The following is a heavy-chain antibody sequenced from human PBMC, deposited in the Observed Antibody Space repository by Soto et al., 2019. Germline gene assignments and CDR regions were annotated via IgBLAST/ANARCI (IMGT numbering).Heavy chain of an antibody. CDR1: GGTFGSYA. Sequence: QVQLVQSGAEVKKPGSSVKVSCKASGGTFGSYAISWVRQAPGQGLEWMGGIIPITATANYAQKFQGRVTITADESTSTAPMQLSSLRSEDTAVYYCARSQGSSTSLEIYYYYYYGMDGWGQGTTVTVSS. D-gene: IGHD2-2*01. CDR2: IIPITATA. V-gene: IGHV1-69*01. CDR3: ARSQGSSTSLEIYYYYYYGMDG. J-gene: IGHJ6*02.